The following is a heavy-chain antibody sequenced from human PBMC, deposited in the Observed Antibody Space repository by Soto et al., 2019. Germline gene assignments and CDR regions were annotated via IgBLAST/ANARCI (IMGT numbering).Heavy chain of an antibody. CDR3: AKDPYSSGWYYYFDY. Sequence: GGSVRLSXAASGFTFSSYAMSWVRQAPGKGLEWVSAISGVGETTTYYADSVKGRFTISRDNSKNTLYLQMNSLRAEDTAVYYCAKDPYSSGWYYYFDYWGQGTLVTVSS. CDR2: ISGVGETTT. D-gene: IGHD6-19*01. J-gene: IGHJ4*02. CDR1: GFTFSSYA. V-gene: IGHV3-23*01.